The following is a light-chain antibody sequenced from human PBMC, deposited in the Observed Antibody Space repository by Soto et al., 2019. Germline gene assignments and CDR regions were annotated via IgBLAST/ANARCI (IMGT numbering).Light chain of an antibody. V-gene: IGLV2-14*01. Sequence: QSALTQPASVSGSPGQSITISCTGTGSDIGNYNYVSWYQQYPGKAPKLMIYGVSNRPSGVSNRFSGSKSGNAASLTISGLQAEDEADYYCSSYTSDTHLWVFGVGTKRTVL. J-gene: IGLJ3*02. CDR3: SSYTSDTHLWV. CDR1: GSDIGNYNY. CDR2: GVS.